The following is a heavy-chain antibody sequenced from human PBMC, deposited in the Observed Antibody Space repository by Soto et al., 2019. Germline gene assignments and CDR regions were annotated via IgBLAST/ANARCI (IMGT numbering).Heavy chain of an antibody. V-gene: IGHV3-74*03. D-gene: IGHD1-26*01. CDR3: ARVATASYSWRDS. J-gene: IGHJ5*02. CDR2: INSDGRIT. Sequence: EVQLEESGGDLVQPGGSVRLSCAGPGLTFSTYWMDWVRQVPGKGVAWVSRINSDGRITTYADSMRVRFTFCRDNSKNTLYLQIISLRAEDTAVYYCARVATASYSWRDSWRQATLVTVSS. CDR1: GLTFSTYW.